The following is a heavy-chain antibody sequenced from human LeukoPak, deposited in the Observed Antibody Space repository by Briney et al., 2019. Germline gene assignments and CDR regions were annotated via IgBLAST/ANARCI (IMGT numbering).Heavy chain of an antibody. CDR2: IYYSGST. CDR3: AREAYCGGDCSPHFDY. CDR1: GGSISSNY. D-gene: IGHD2-21*02. V-gene: IGHV4-59*01. Sequence: SETLSLTCTVSGGSISSNYWSWIRQPPGKGLEWIGYIYYSGSTNYNPSLKSRVTISVDTSKNQSSLKLSSATAADTAVYYCAREAYCGGDCSPHFDYWGQEPWSPSPQ. J-gene: IGHJ4*01.